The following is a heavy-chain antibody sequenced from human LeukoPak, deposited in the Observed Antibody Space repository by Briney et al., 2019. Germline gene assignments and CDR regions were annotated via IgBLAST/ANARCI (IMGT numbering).Heavy chain of an antibody. Sequence: GGSLRLSCAAFGFTFSNYWMSWVRQAPGKGLEWVANIKQDGSEEYYVDSVKGRFSISRDNAKNSLSLQMNSLRAEDTAVYYCARDRGDLLWFGELGGLLDYWGQGTLVTVSS. CDR3: ARDRGDLLWFGELGGLLDY. J-gene: IGHJ4*02. V-gene: IGHV3-7*01. D-gene: IGHD3-10*01. CDR1: GFTFSNYW. CDR2: IKQDGSEE.